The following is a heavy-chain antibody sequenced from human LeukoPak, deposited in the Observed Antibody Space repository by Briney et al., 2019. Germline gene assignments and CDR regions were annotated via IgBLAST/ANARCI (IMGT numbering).Heavy chain of an antibody. J-gene: IGHJ4*02. Sequence: GGSLRLSCAASGFTFSSYEMNWVRQAPGKGLEWVSYISISCSTIYNADSVKGRFTISRDNAENSLNLQMNSLTAEDTALYYCVRDGIRDIPGVITIRYDYWGQGTLVTVSS. D-gene: IGHD3-10*01. CDR2: ISISCSTI. CDR1: GFTFSSYE. V-gene: IGHV3-48*03. CDR3: VRDGIRDIPGVITIRYDY.